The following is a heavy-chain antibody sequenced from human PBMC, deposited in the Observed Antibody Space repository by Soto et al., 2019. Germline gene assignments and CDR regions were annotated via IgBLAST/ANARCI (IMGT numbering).Heavy chain of an antibody. CDR2: ISAYNGHT. CDR1: GYTFTSYG. V-gene: IGHV1-18*01. D-gene: IGHD6-19*01. J-gene: IGHJ5*02. CDR3: ARGKASGCLNGFDP. Sequence: QVKLVQSGAEVKKPGASVKVSCKASGYTFTSYGISWVRQAPGQGREWMGWISAYNGHTNYAQKLQGRVTMNTDTTTRTAYIELRSRRTADTAVYFCARGKASGCLNGFDPWGQGTLVTFAS.